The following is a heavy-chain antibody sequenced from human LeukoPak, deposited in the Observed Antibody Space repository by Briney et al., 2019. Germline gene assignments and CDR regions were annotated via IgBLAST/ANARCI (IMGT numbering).Heavy chain of an antibody. D-gene: IGHD1-26*01. Sequence: SETLSLTCTVSGGSISSYYWSWVRQPPGKGLGWGGYIYYSGSTNYNPSLKSRVTISVDTSKNQFSLKLSSVTAADTAVYYCARRPRWGCGSYFGVRAFDIWGQGTMVTVSS. CDR1: GGSISSYY. J-gene: IGHJ3*02. CDR2: IYYSGST. CDR3: ARRPRWGCGSYFGVRAFDI. V-gene: IGHV4-59*12.